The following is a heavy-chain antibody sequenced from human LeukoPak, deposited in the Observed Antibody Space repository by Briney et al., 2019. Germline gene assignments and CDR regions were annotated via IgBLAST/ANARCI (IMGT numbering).Heavy chain of an antibody. Sequence: GGSLRLSCAASGFDFSDYTINWVRQAPGKGLEWASSISSNSRYIYYADSVKGRLTVSRDNAKNSVYLQMNSLRAEDTAVYYCARDGLGSYDYWGQGTLVTVSS. CDR1: GFDFSDYT. CDR3: ARDGLGSYDY. D-gene: IGHD3-10*01. CDR2: ISSNSRYI. V-gene: IGHV3-21*01. J-gene: IGHJ4*02.